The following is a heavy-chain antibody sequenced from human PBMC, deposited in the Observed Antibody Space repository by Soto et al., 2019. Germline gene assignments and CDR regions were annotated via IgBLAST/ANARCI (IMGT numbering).Heavy chain of an antibody. D-gene: IGHD3-3*01. Sequence: SQTLSLTCTVSCGSISSRSSYLGWIRQPPGKGLEWIGSIYYLGNTYYNPSLGGRVTISVDTSKNQFSLKLKSVTAADTAVYYCARGGFRGITIFGVVKGPRKDRMDVWGQGTTVTVSS. CDR2: IYYLGNT. J-gene: IGHJ6*02. CDR1: CGSISSRSSY. V-gene: IGHV4-39*01. CDR3: ARGGFRGITIFGVVKGPRKDRMDV.